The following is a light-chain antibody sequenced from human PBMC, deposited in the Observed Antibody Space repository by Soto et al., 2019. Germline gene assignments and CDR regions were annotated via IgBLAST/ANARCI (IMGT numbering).Light chain of an antibody. CDR2: AAS. CDR1: QGISSY. Sequence: DIQLTQSPSFLSASVGARVPITCRASQGISSYLAWYQQKPGKAPKLLIYAASTLQSGVPSRFSGSGSGTDFTLTISRLETEDFAMYYCQQYDKSPPWTFGQGTKVDIK. J-gene: IGKJ1*01. CDR3: QQYDKSPPWT. V-gene: IGKV1-9*01.